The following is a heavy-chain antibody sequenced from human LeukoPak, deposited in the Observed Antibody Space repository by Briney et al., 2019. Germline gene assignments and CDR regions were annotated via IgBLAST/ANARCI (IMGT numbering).Heavy chain of an antibody. CDR3: AKRMGFATSWVDY. V-gene: IGHV3-30-3*02. CDR1: GFTFSSYA. CDR2: ISYDVINT. Sequence: PGRSLRLSCAASGFTFSSYAMHWVRQAPGKGLEWVATISYDVINTYYADSVKGRFTISRDNSKNTLYLQMNSLRAEDTAIYYCAKRMGFATSWVDYRGQGTLVTVSS. D-gene: IGHD2-2*01. J-gene: IGHJ4*02.